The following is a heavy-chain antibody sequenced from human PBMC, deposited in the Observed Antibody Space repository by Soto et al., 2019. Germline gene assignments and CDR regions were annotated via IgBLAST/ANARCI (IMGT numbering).Heavy chain of an antibody. CDR3: ARGQRFSDWFDP. CDR1: GGSVNGYY. J-gene: IGHJ5*02. D-gene: IGHD3-3*01. Sequence: QVQLQESGPGLVKPSETLSLTCTVFGGSVNGYYWTWIRQPAGKGLEWIGRIYSSGITKYNPSLKSRVTMSRDASRNQFSLNLTSVTAADTAVYYCARGQRFSDWFDPWGQGTLVTVSS. CDR2: IYSSGIT. V-gene: IGHV4-4*07.